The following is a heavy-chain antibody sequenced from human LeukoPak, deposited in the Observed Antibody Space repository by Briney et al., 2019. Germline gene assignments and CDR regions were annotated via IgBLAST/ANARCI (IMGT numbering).Heavy chain of an antibody. CDR3: ARSLHGCKVGLYFDL. CDR2: ITTRGTT. D-gene: IGHD4-23*01. Sequence: GGALRLSCAASGFTFSNYEMSWVRQAPGKGLEWVSHITTRGTTYYADSVKGRFTISRDDAQNSLYLQVNSLRAEDTAVYHCARSLHGCKVGLYFDLWGRGTLVTVSS. CDR1: GFTFSNYE. J-gene: IGHJ2*01. V-gene: IGHV3-48*03.